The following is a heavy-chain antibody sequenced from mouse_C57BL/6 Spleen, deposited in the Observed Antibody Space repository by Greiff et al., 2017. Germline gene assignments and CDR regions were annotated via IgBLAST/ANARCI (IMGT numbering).Heavy chain of an antibody. Sequence: QVQLKQSGAELARPGASVKLSCKASGYTFTSYGISWVKQRTGQGLEWIGVIYPRSGNTYYNEKFKGKATLTADKSSSTAYMELRSLTSEDSAVYFCARGPFDYWGQGTTLTVSS. CDR2: IYPRSGNT. V-gene: IGHV1-81*01. CDR1: GYTFTSYG. J-gene: IGHJ2*01. CDR3: ARGPFDY.